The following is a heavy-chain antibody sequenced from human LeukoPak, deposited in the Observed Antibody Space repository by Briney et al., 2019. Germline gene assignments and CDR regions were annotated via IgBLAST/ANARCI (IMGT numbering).Heavy chain of an antibody. Sequence: SETLSLTCTVCGGSISSSSYYWGWLRQPPGKGLEGIGSFYYSGSTYYNPSLKSRVTISVDTSKNQFSLKLSSVTAADTAVYYCAAGSGNGYFDSWGQGNLGTASS. V-gene: IGHV4-39*01. CDR2: FYYSGST. J-gene: IGHJ4*02. D-gene: IGHD3-10*01. CDR3: AAGSGNGYFDS. CDR1: GGSISSSSYY.